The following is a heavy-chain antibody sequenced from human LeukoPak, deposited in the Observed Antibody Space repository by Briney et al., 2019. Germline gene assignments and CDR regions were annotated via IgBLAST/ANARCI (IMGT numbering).Heavy chain of an antibody. CDR3: AKTPITMVYYYYGMDV. CDR1: GFTVSSNY. J-gene: IGHJ6*02. Sequence: GGSLRLSCAASGFTVSSNYMSWVRQAPGKGLEWVSVIYSGGSTYYADSVKGRFTISRDNSKDTLYLQMNSLRAEDTAVYYCAKTPITMVYYYYGMDVWGQGTLVTVSS. D-gene: IGHD3-10*01. V-gene: IGHV3-53*01. CDR2: IYSGGST.